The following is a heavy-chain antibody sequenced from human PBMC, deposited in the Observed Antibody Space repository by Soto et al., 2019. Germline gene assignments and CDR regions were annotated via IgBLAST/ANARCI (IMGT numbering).Heavy chain of an antibody. CDR2: IYYSGST. J-gene: IGHJ3*02. D-gene: IGHD3-22*01. CDR1: GGSISSGDYY. Sequence: PSETLSLTCTVSGGSISSGDYYWSWIRQPPGKGLEWIGYIYYSGSTYYNPSLKSRVTISVDTSKNQFSLKLSSVTAADTAVYYCASSHYDSSGYGQIDIWGQGTMVTVSS. CDR3: ASSHYDSSGYGQIDI. V-gene: IGHV4-30-4*01.